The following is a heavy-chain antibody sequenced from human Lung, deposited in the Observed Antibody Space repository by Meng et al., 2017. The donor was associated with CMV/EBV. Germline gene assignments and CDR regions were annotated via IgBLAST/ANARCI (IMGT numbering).Heavy chain of an antibody. CDR1: GFTFSSYA. Sequence: SXKISCAASGFTFSSYAMHWVRQAPGKRLEWIGFIRNRTRGGTTEYAASVKGRFSILRDDSKSIAYLQMDSVKIEDTGVYFCARGSGSPEHWGQGTLVTVSS. CDR2: IRNRTRGGTT. CDR3: ARGSGSPEH. D-gene: IGHD3-10*01. J-gene: IGHJ1*01. V-gene: IGHV3-49*04.